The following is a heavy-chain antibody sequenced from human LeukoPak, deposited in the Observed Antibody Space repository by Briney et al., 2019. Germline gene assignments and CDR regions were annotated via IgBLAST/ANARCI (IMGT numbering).Heavy chain of an antibody. CDR2: IYFRGST. CDR3: ARAMRWTSGPVELGWFDR. V-gene: IGHV4-59*01. J-gene: IGHJ5*02. Sequence: PSETLSLACSFSGVSFSDYYWTWIRRPPGGRLEWIGQIYFRGSTKYNPSLKNRVSISVDTSKNQVYLTLTSVTAADTAVYYCARAMRWTSGPVELGWFDRWGQGTLVTVSS. D-gene: IGHD1-1*01. CDR1: GVSFSDYY.